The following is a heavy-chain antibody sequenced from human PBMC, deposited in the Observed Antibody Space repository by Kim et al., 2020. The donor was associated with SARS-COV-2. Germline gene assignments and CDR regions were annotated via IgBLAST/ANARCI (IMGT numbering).Heavy chain of an antibody. CDR3: ATTTSRYRNRYYYGMDV. CDR1: GFTFSSYS. D-gene: IGHD5-18*01. J-gene: IGHJ6*02. V-gene: IGHV3-48*02. CDR2: ISSSSTI. Sequence: GGSLRLSCAASGFTFSSYSMNWVRQAPGKGLEWVSYISSSSTIYYADSVKCRFTISRDNAKNSLYLQMNSLRDEDTAVYYCATTTSRYRNRYYYGMDVWGQGTTVTVSS.